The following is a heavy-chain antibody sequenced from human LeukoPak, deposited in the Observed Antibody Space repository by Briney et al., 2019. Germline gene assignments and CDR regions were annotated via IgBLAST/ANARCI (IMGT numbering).Heavy chain of an antibody. CDR1: GGSISSYY. CDR2: IYYSGST. D-gene: IGHD3-22*01. J-gene: IGHJ3*02. V-gene: IGHV4-59*12. CDR3: ARVRLYYYDSSGYYYADGAFDI. Sequence: SETLSLTCTVSGGSISSYYWSWIRQPPGKGLEWIGYIYYSGSTNYNPSLKSRVTISVDTSKNQFSLKLSSVTAADTAVYYCARVRLYYYDSSGYYYADGAFDIWGQGTMVTVSS.